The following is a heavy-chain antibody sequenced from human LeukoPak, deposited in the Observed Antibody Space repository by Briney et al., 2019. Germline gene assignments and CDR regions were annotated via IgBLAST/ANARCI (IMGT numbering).Heavy chain of an antibody. V-gene: IGHV3-49*04. CDR1: GFTFSSYA. J-gene: IGHJ4*02. CDR2: IRSKAYGGTT. D-gene: IGHD2-15*01. CDR3: TRGGGLDY. Sequence: GGSLRLSCAASGFTFSSYAMSWVRQAPGKGLEWVGFIRSKAYGGTTEYAASVKGRSTISRDDSKSIAYLQINSLKTEDTAVYYCTRGGGLDYWGQGTLVTVSS.